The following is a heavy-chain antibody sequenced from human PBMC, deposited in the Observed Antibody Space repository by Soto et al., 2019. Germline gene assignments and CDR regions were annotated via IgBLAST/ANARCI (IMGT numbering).Heavy chain of an antibody. CDR3: ATPGTNSGSYLDAFDI. CDR2: IIPIFGTA. Sequence: ASVKVSCKASGGTFSSYAISWVRQAPGQGLEWMGGIIPIFGTANYAQKFQGRVTITADESTSTAYMELSSLRSEDTAVYYCATPGTNSGSYLDAFDIWGQGTMVTVSS. V-gene: IGHV1-69*13. D-gene: IGHD1-26*01. CDR1: GGTFSSYA. J-gene: IGHJ3*02.